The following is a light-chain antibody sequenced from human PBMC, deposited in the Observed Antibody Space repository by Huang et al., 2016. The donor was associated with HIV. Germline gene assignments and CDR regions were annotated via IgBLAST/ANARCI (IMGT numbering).Light chain of an antibody. CDR1: QSVSNY. CDR3: QESDTWPRLT. Sequence: IVLTQSPASLSLSPGERVTLSCRASQSVSNYLAWYQHKPGQPPSLLIYGASRRDTDIPARFNGTGSGTDCTLTISSLETEDSAVYYCQESDTWPRLTLGGGTKVEIK. CDR2: GAS. V-gene: IGKV3-11*01. J-gene: IGKJ4*01.